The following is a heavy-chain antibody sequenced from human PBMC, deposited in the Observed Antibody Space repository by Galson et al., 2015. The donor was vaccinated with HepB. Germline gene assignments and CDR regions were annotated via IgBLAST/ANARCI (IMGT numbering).Heavy chain of an antibody. CDR2: IIPIFGTA. D-gene: IGHD3-10*01. Sequence: SVKVSCKASGGTFSSYAISWVRQAPGQGLEWMGGIIPIFGTANYAQKFQGRVTITADESTSTAYMELSSLRSEDTAVYYCARSPVRGYYYYYYMDVWGKGTTVTVSS. CDR1: GGTFSSYA. J-gene: IGHJ6*03. CDR3: ARSPVRGYYYYYYMDV. V-gene: IGHV1-69*13.